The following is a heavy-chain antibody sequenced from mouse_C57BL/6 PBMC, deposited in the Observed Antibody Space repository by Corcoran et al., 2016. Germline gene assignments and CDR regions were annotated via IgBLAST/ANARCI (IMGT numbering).Heavy chain of an antibody. CDR3: ARFYDGYLYAMDY. J-gene: IGHJ4*01. Sequence: QIQLVQSGPELKKPGETVKISCKASGYTFTTYGMSWVKQAPGKGLKWMGWINTYSGVPTYADDFKGRFAFSLENSASTAYLQINNLKNEDTATYFCARFYDGYLYAMDYWGQGTSVTVSS. V-gene: IGHV9-3*01. CDR2: INTYSGVP. D-gene: IGHD2-3*01. CDR1: GYTFTTYG.